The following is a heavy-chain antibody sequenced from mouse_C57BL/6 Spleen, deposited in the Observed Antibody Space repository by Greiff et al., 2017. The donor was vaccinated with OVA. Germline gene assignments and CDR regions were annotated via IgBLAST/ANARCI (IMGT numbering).Heavy chain of an antibody. V-gene: IGHV1-15*01. Sequence: LVESGAELVRPGASVTLSCKASGYTFTDYEMHWVKQTPVHGLEWIGAIDPETGGTAYNQKFKGKAILTADKSSSTAYMELRSLTSEDSAVYYCTRSYYGSSYAMDYWGQGTSVTVSS. CDR1: GYTFTDYE. J-gene: IGHJ4*01. CDR3: TRSYYGSSYAMDY. D-gene: IGHD1-1*01. CDR2: IDPETGGT.